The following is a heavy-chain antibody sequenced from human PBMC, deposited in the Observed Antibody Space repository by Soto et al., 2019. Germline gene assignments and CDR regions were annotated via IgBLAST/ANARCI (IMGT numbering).Heavy chain of an antibody. CDR3: ATWHLQEHAYDI. D-gene: IGHD1-1*01. CDR1: GFTVSGKKY. Sequence: LRLSCAAFGFTVSGKKYVAWVSQAPGKGLEWVSALYDLDGTYYADSVKGRFTTSSDSSRTTVYLQMNSLRPDDTAVYSCATWHLQEHAYDIWGQGTMVTVSS. CDR2: LYDLDGT. V-gene: IGHV3-53*01. J-gene: IGHJ3*02.